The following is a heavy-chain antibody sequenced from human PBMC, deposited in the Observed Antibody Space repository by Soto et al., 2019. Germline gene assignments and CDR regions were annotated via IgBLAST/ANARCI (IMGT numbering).Heavy chain of an antibody. V-gene: IGHV3-30*03. D-gene: IGHD2-15*01. J-gene: IGHJ4*02. CDR2: ISYDGSNK. CDR3: ARAQIVFDY. Sequence: GSLRLSCAASGSTFSSYGMHWVRQAPGKGLEWVAVISYDGSNKYYADSVKGRFTISRDNSKNTLYLQMNSLRAEDTAVYYCARAQIVFDYWGQGTLVTVSS. CDR1: GSTFSSYG.